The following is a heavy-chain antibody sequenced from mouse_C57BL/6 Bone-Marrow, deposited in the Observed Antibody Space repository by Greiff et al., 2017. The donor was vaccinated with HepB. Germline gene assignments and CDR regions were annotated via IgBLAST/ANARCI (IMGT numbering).Heavy chain of an antibody. D-gene: IGHD1-1*01. CDR3: ARDYSDAMDY. J-gene: IGHJ4*01. CDR2: ISSGSSTI. CDR1: GFTFSDYG. Sequence: EVQLVESGGGLVKPGGSLKLSCAASGFTFSDYGMHWVRQAPEKGLEWVAYISSGSSTIYYADTVKGRFTISRDNAKNTLFLQMTSLRSEDTAMYYCARDYSDAMDYWGQGTSVTVSS. V-gene: IGHV5-17*01.